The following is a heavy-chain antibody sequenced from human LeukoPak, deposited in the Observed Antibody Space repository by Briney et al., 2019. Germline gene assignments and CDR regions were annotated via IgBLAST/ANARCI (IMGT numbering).Heavy chain of an antibody. Sequence: GGSLRLSCATSGFSFTDYPMNWVRQAPGKGLEWVANIKQDGSDKYYVDSVKGRFTISRDNAKNSLYLQMNSLRAEDTAVYYCARSLGYCSAGSCFPFDYWGQGTLVTVSS. CDR2: IKQDGSDK. J-gene: IGHJ4*02. V-gene: IGHV3-7*05. CDR3: ARSLGYCSAGSCFPFDY. CDR1: GFSFTDYP. D-gene: IGHD2-15*01.